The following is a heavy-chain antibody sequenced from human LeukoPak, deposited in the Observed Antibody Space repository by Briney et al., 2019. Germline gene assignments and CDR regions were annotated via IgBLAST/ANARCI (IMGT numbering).Heavy chain of an antibody. D-gene: IGHD2-15*01. CDR2: ISSSGSTI. J-gene: IGHJ3*02. Sequence: GGSLRLSCAASGFTFSSYEMNWVRQAPGKWLEWVSYISSSGSTIYYADSVKGRFTISRDNAKNSLYLQMNSLRAEDTAVYYCARAWESCSGGSCYFGAFDIWGQGTMVTVSS. CDR3: ARAWESCSGGSCYFGAFDI. CDR1: GFTFSSYE. V-gene: IGHV3-48*03.